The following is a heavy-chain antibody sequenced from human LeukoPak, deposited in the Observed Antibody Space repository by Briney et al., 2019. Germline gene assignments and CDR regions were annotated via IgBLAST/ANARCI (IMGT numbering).Heavy chain of an antibody. D-gene: IGHD2-2*01. V-gene: IGHV4-31*03. CDR1: GGSISSGSYY. Sequence: SETLSLTCTVSGGSISSGSYYWSWIRQHPGKGLEWIGYIYYSGSTYYNPSLKSRVTISVDTSKNQISLKLSSVTAADTAVYYCARDLGYCSSTSRRYFDYWGQGTLVTVSS. CDR3: ARDLGYCSSTSRRYFDY. CDR2: IYYSGST. J-gene: IGHJ4*02.